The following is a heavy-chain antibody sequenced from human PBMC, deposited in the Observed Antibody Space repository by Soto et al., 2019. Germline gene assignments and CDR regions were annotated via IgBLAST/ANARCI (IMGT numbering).Heavy chain of an antibody. V-gene: IGHV4-39*01. Sequence: QLQLQESGPGLVKPSETLSLTCTVSGGSISSSSYYWGWIRQPPGKGLEWIGSIYYSGSTYYNPSLKSRVTISVDTSKNQFSLKLSSVTAADTAVYYCARLSGIVVVVAATLYFDYWGQGTLVTVSS. J-gene: IGHJ4*02. CDR1: GGSISSSSYY. CDR2: IYYSGST. D-gene: IGHD2-15*01. CDR3: ARLSGIVVVVAATLYFDY.